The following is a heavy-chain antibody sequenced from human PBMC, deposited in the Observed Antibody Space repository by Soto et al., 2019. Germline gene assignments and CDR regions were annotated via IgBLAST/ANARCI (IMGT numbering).Heavy chain of an antibody. CDR3: ARGGGVYYFDY. J-gene: IGHJ4*02. CDR2: IYYSGIT. Sequence: QVQLQESGPGLVKPSETLSLTCTVSGGSISSYYWSWIRQPPGKGLEWIGYIYYSGITDYNPSLKSRVTRSVDTSKSQFSRELSSVTAADTAVYYCARGGGVYYFDYWGQGTRVTVSS. D-gene: IGHD2-8*02. V-gene: IGHV4-59*01. CDR1: GGSISSYY.